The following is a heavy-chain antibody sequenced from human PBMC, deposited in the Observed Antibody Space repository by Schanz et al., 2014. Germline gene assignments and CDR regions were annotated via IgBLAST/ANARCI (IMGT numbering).Heavy chain of an antibody. D-gene: IGHD2-15*01. Sequence: VQLVESGGGLVQPGRSLRLSCTASGFTFSDYAMSWFRQAPGKGLEWVAVIWSDGSGKYYADSVKGRFTISRDSPKNTLYLQMNSLSADDTAVFYCAKGMGYCSGGTCYDYYYYGLDVWGQGTTVTVSS. CDR2: IWSDGSGK. CDR1: GFTFSDYA. V-gene: IGHV3-33*06. J-gene: IGHJ6*02. CDR3: AKGMGYCSGGTCYDYYYYGLDV.